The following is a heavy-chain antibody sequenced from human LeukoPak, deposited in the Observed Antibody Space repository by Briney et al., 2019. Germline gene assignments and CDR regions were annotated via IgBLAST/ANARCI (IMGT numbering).Heavy chain of an antibody. CDR2: INPNSGGT. V-gene: IGHV1-2*02. CDR1: GYTFTGYY. D-gene: IGHD3-22*01. Sequence: ASVKVSCKASGYTFTGYYMHWVRQAPGQGLEWMGWINPNSGGTNYAQKFQGRVTMTRDTSISTAYTKLSRLRSDDTPVHCCASSPYASSSYPRWGQGTLVSVLS. CDR3: ASSPYASSSYPR. J-gene: IGHJ4*02.